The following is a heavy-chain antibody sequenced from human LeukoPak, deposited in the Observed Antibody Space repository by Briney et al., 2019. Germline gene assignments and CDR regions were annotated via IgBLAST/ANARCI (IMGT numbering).Heavy chain of an antibody. CDR1: GFTFSSYA. CDR2: ISSNGGST. Sequence: GGSLRLSCAASGFTFSSYAMHWVRQAPGKGLEYVSAISSNGGSTYYANSVKGRFTIPRDNSKNTLYLQMGILRAEDMAVYYCARDLYDYVWGSYRYTLDYWGQGTLVTVSS. V-gene: IGHV3-64*01. J-gene: IGHJ4*02. D-gene: IGHD3-16*02. CDR3: ARDLYDYVWGSYRYTLDY.